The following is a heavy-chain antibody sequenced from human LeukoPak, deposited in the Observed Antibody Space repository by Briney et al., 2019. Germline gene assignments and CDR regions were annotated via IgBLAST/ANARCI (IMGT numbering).Heavy chain of an antibody. D-gene: IGHD4-23*01. CDR1: GFTFSSYS. Sequence: QPGGSLRLSCAASGFTFSSYSMNWVRQAPGKGLVWVSRIDGDGRSTSYADSVKGRFTISRDTAKNTLYLQMNSLRAEDTAVYYCARVLIGGNRSFDYWDQGTLVTVSS. J-gene: IGHJ4*02. CDR2: IDGDGRST. V-gene: IGHV3-74*01. CDR3: ARVLIGGNRSFDY.